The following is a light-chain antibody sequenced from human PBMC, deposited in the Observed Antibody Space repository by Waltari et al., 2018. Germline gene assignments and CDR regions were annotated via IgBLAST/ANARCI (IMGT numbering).Light chain of an antibody. CDR1: SCHIGRSS. V-gene: IGLV1-47*01. Sequence: QSVLTQPPSASGTPGQRVSMSCSGSSCHIGRSSVSWYQHVPGTAPKLLIYRNNQRPSGVPDRFSGSKSGTSASLAISGLRSEDEADYYCAAWDDSLSGRFFGSGTKVTVL. CDR3: AAWDDSLSGRF. CDR2: RNN. J-gene: IGLJ1*01.